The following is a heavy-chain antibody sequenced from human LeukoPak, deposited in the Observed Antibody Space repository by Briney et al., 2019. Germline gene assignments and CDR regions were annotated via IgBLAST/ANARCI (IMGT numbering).Heavy chain of an antibody. J-gene: IGHJ5*02. V-gene: IGHV4-34*01. CDR1: GFTFSSYW. CDR3: ARGLSVSWFDP. CDR2: INHSGST. Sequence: GSLRLSCAAYGFTFSSYWMTWIRQPPGKGLEWIGEINHSGSTNYNPSLKSRVTISVDTSKNQFSLKLSSVTAADTAVYYCARGLSVSWFDPWGQGTLVTVSS.